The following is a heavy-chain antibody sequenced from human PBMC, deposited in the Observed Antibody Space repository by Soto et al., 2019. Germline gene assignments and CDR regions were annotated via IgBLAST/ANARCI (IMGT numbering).Heavy chain of an antibody. Sequence: EVQLVESGGGLIQPGGSLRLSCAASGFTVSTNYMSWVRQAPGKGLEWVSVIYSGGSTYYADSLKGRFTISSDNSKNALYLQMSSLTAEDTSVYYCASAGIAAAGYYFDYWGQGTLVTVAS. D-gene: IGHD6-13*01. CDR3: ASAGIAAAGYYFDY. J-gene: IGHJ4*02. V-gene: IGHV3-53*01. CDR2: IYSGGST. CDR1: GFTVSTNY.